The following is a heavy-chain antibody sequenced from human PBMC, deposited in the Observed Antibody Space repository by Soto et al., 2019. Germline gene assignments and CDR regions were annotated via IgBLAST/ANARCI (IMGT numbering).Heavy chain of an antibody. D-gene: IGHD3-10*01. V-gene: IGHV2-26*01. J-gene: IGHJ6*02. CDR2: IFSNDEK. CDR1: GFSLSNARMG. Sequence: QVTLKESGPVLVKPTETLTLTCTVSGFSLSNARMGVSWIRQPPGKALEWLAHIFSNDEKSYSTSLKSRRTIPQDTSKNQVVLTMTNMDPVDTATYYCARIRGYYGSGAYYYYGMDVWGQGTTVTVSS. CDR3: ARIRGYYGSGAYYYYGMDV.